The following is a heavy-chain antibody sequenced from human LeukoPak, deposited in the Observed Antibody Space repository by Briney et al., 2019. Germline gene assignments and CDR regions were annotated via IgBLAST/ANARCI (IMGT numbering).Heavy chain of an antibody. Sequence: GGSLLLSCAASGLPFSSYAMSWVRQATGKGRECVAKIREDGNEKFYVDSVKGRFTISRDNAKNSVYLQMNSLRDEDTAVYFCARDYIGGWNDHWGQGTLVTVSS. J-gene: IGHJ4*02. CDR3: ARDYIGGWNDH. D-gene: IGHD3-16*01. CDR1: GLPFSSYA. CDR2: IREDGNEK. V-gene: IGHV3-7*01.